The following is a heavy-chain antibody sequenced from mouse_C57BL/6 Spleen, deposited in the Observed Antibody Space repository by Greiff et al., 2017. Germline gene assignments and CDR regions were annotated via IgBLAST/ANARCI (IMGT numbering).Heavy chain of an antibody. CDR1: GYAFSSYW. V-gene: IGHV1-80*01. D-gene: IGHD1-1*02. CDR2: IYTGDGDT. J-gene: IGHJ2*01. Sequence: QVQLKQSGAELVKPGASVKISCKASGYAFSSYWMNWVKQRPGKGLEWIGQIYTGDGDTNYNGKFKGKATLTDDKSSSTAYMQLSSLTSEDSAVYFCARRRLELRWYYFDYWGQGTTLTVSS. CDR3: ARRRLELRWYYFDY.